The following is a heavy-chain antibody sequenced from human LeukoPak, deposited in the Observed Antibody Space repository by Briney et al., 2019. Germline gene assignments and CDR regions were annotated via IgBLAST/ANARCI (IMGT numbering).Heavy chain of an antibody. CDR3: ARLSDSSGYYYWDY. Sequence: GESLKISCKASGYSFTNYWIAWVRQMPGKGLEWMGIIYPDDSETRFSPSLQGQVTLSADKSISTAYLQWSSLKASDTAMYYCARLSDSSGYYYWDYWGQGTLVTVSS. V-gene: IGHV5-51*01. CDR1: GYSFTNYW. CDR2: IYPDDSET. D-gene: IGHD3-22*01. J-gene: IGHJ4*02.